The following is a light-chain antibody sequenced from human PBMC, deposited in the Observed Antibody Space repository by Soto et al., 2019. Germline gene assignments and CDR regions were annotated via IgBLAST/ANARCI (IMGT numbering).Light chain of an antibody. CDR1: NIGSKS. CDR3: QVWDSSSDPLYV. Sequence: SYELTQPPSVSVAPGKTARLTCGGKNIGSKSVHWYQQKPGQAPVLVIYYDSDRPSGIPERFSGSNSGNTATLTISRVEAGDEADYYCQVWDSSSDPLYVFGTGTKVTVL. J-gene: IGLJ1*01. CDR2: YDS. V-gene: IGLV3-21*04.